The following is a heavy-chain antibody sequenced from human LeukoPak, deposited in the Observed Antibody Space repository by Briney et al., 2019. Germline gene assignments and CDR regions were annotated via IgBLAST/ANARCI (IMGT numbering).Heavy chain of an antibody. D-gene: IGHD2-21*02. CDR1: GFVFSGYW. CDR3: ASDRDFRLHY. Sequence: GGSLRLSCAASGFVFSGYWMSWVRQAPGKGLEWVANINEDGSKKHYLDSVEGRFTISRDNAKNSLYLQMNSLRAEDTAAFYCASDRDFRLHYWGQGTLVTVSS. CDR2: INEDGSKK. V-gene: IGHV3-7*03. J-gene: IGHJ4*02.